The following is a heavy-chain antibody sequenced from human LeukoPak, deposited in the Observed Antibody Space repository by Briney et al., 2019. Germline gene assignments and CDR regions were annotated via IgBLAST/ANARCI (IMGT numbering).Heavy chain of an antibody. CDR3: ARDIGDIVVVPAAQEDY. CDR1: GGTFSSYA. D-gene: IGHD2-2*01. J-gene: IGHJ4*02. V-gene: IGHV1-69*01. CDR2: IIPIFGTA. Sequence: VALVKVSCKASGGTFSSYAISWVRQAPGQGLEWMGGIIPIFGTANYAQKFQGRVTITADESTSTAYMELSSLRSEDTAVYYCARDIGDIVVVPAAQEDYWGQGTQVTVSS.